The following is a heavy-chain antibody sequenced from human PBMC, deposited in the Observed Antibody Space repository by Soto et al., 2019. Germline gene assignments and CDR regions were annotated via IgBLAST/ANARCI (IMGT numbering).Heavy chain of an antibody. CDR2: INSDGSST. V-gene: IGHV3-74*01. D-gene: IGHD3-22*01. Sequence: GGSLRLSCAASGFTFSSYWMHWVRQAPGKGLVWVSRINSDGSSTSYADSVKGRFTISRDNAKNTLYLQMNSLGAEDTAVYYCARGPPELQKGYYHSSGYYYWFVPWGQGTLVTVSS. J-gene: IGHJ5*02. CDR1: GFTFSSYW. CDR3: ARGPPELQKGYYHSSGYYYWFVP.